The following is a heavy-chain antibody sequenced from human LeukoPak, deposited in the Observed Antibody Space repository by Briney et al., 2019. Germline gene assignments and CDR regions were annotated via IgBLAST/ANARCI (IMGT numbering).Heavy chain of an antibody. CDR3: ARAYFYYYYMDV. V-gene: IGHV1-69*05. CDR2: IIPIFGTA. Sequence: SVKVSCKASGGTFSSYAISWVRQAPGQGLEWIGGIIPIFGTANYAQKFQGRVTITTDESTSTAYMELSSLRSEDTAVYYCARAYFYYYYMDVWGKGTTVTVSS. CDR1: GGTFSSYA. J-gene: IGHJ6*03.